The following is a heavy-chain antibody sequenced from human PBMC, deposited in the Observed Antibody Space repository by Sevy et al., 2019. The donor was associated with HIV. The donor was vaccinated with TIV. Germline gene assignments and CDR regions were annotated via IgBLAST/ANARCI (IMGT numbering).Heavy chain of an antibody. V-gene: IGHV1-18*01. CDR1: GYTFSSYG. J-gene: IGHJ6*02. D-gene: IGHD3-10*01. CDR3: AREGYYYRSGTYRPPNYYGMDV. Sequence: ASVKVSCKASGYTFSSYGISWVRQAPGQGLEWMGWISDYNGDTNYPHKFQGRVTMSTETSTRTAYMELRSLRSDDTAVYFCAREGYYYRSGTYRPPNYYGMDVWGQGTAVTVSS. CDR2: ISDYNGDT.